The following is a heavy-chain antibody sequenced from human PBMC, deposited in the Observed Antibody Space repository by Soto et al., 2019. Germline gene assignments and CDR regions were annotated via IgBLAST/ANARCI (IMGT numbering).Heavy chain of an antibody. CDR2: IYYSGST. D-gene: IGHD3-3*01. CDR3: ARRPYYDFWSGYYEDWFDP. J-gene: IGHJ5*02. CDR1: GGSISSSSYY. V-gene: IGHV4-39*01. Sequence: SETLSLTCTVSGGSISSSSYYWGWIRQPPGKGLEWIGSIYYSGSTYYNPSLKSRVTISVDTSKNQFSLKLSSVTAADTAVYYCARRPYYDFWSGYYEDWFDPGGQGTLVTVS.